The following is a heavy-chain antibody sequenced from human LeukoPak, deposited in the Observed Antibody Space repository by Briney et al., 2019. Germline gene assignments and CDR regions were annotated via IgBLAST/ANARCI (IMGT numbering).Heavy chain of an antibody. CDR1: GGSISSGDYY. CDR3: ARTVDYSITRFAFDI. J-gene: IGHJ3*02. CDR2: IYYSGST. D-gene: IGHD4-11*01. Sequence: SETLSLTCTVSGGSISSGDYYWSWIRQPPGKGLEWIGYIYYSGSTYYNPSLKSRVTISVDTSKNQFSLKLSSVTAADTAVYYCARTVDYSITRFAFDIWGQGTMVTVSS. V-gene: IGHV4-30-4*01.